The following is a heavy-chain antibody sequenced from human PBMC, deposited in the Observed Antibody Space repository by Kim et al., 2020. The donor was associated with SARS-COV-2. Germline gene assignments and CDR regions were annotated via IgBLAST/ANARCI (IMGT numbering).Heavy chain of an antibody. V-gene: IGHV6-1*01. J-gene: IGHJ2*01. CDR2: TYYNSKWIN. CDR3: VRGASCGRGWYFDL. D-gene: IGHD2-21*01. Sequence: SQTLSLTCVISGDSVSRNGAAWNWIRQSPSRGLEWLGRTYYNSKWINQYAVSVKSRISINPDTSKDHFSLQLTSVTPEDTAMYYCVRGASCGRGWYFDLWGHGTLITVYS. CDR1: GDSVSRNGAA.